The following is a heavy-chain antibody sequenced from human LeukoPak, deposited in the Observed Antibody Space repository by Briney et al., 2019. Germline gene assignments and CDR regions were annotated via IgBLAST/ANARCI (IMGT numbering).Heavy chain of an antibody. CDR2: INPNSGGT. Sequence: ASVKVSCKASGYTFTGYYMHWVRQAPGQGLEWMGWINPNSGGTNYAQKFQGRVTMTRDTSISTAYMELSRLRSDDTAVYYCARVSWLVVALDYWGQGTLVTVSS. J-gene: IGHJ4*02. V-gene: IGHV1-2*02. CDR1: GYTFTGYY. D-gene: IGHD6-19*01. CDR3: ARVSWLVVALDY.